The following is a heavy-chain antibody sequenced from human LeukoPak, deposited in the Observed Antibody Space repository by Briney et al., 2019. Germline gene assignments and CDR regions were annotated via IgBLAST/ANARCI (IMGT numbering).Heavy chain of an antibody. J-gene: IGHJ3*02. D-gene: IGHD3-10*01. Sequence: GGSLRLSCAASGFTFSNAWMSWVRQAPGKGLEWVSVIYSGGSTYYADSVKGRFTISRDNSKNTLYLQMNSLRPEDTAVYYCAKEGDYYGSGSYRDGFDIWGQGTRATVSS. CDR2: IYSGGST. V-gene: IGHV3-66*01. CDR3: AKEGDYYGSGSYRDGFDI. CDR1: GFTFSNAW.